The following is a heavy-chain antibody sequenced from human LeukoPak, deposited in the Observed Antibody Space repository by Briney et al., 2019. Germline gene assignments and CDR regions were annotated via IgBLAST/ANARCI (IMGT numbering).Heavy chain of an antibody. V-gene: IGHV3-33*01. D-gene: IGHD6-6*01. CDR1: GFTFSSYG. CDR2: IWYDGSNK. CDR3: ARVSFSIAGWYYGMDV. Sequence: GGSLRLSCAASGFTFSSYGMHWVRQAPGKGLDWVAVIWYDGSNKYYADSVKGRFTISRDNSKNTLYLQMNSLRAEDTAVYYCARVSFSIAGWYYGMDVWGQGTTVTVSS. J-gene: IGHJ6*02.